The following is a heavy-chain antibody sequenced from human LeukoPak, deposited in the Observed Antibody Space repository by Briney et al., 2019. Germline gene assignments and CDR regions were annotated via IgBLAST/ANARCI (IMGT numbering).Heavy chain of an antibody. CDR3: ARGGYDFWSGYYTRRYFDY. V-gene: IGHV4-34*01. D-gene: IGHD3-3*01. Sequence: SETLSLTCAVYGGSFSGYYWSWIRQPPGKGLEWIGKINNSGSTNFNPSLKSRVTISVDTSKNQFSLKLSSVTAADTAVYYCARGGYDFWSGYYTRRYFDYWGQGTPVTVSS. CDR2: INNSGST. CDR1: GGSFSGYY. J-gene: IGHJ4*02.